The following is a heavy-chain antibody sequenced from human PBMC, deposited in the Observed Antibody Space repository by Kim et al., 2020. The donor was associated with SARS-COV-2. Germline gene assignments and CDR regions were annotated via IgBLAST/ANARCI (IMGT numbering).Heavy chain of an antibody. D-gene: IGHD2-15*01. V-gene: IGHV1-18*04. Sequence: ASVKVSCKASGYTFSSYGFTWVRQAPGQGLEWMGWISTFSGNTIYTQKLQGRVTMTTDTSTSTAYMELRSLRSDDTAVYYCARGPSLYYFDYWGQGTLVTVSS. CDR1: GYTFSSYG. CDR2: ISTFSGNT. J-gene: IGHJ4*02. CDR3: ARGPSLYYFDY.